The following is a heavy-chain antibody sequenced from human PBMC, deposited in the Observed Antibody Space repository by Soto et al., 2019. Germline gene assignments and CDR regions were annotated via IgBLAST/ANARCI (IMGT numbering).Heavy chain of an antibody. Sequence: QVQLVESGGGVVQPGRSQRLSCAASGFTFSSYAMHWVRQAPGKGLEWVAVISYDGSNKYYADSVKGRFTISRDNSKNTLYLQMNSLRAEDTAVYYCAREGYGYVGYYYYGMDVWGQGTTVTVSS. D-gene: IGHD5-18*01. CDR3: AREGYGYVGYYYYGMDV. CDR1: GFTFSSYA. V-gene: IGHV3-30-3*01. CDR2: ISYDGSNK. J-gene: IGHJ6*02.